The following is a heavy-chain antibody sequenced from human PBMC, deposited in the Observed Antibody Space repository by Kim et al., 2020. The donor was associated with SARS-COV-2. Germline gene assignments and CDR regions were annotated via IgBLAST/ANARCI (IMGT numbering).Heavy chain of an antibody. CDR3: ARREPVSNYFDY. CDR1: GGSISSYY. D-gene: IGHD4-17*01. J-gene: IGHJ4*02. V-gene: IGHV4-4*07. Sequence: SETLSLTCSVSGGSISSYYWSWIRQPAGKGLEWIGRVYANERTDYNPSLKSRVTMSMDTSKNQVSLKLSAVTAADTAVYYCARREPVSNYFDYLGPG. CDR2: VYANERT.